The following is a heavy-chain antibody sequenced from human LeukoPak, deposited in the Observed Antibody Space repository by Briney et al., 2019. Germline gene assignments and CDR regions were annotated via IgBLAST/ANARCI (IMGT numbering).Heavy chain of an antibody. CDR3: AKDRAYYYDSSGPKYYFDY. CDR1: GFTFSSYA. Sequence: GGSLRLSCAASGFTFSSYAMSWVRQAPGKGLEWVSAISGSGGSTYYADSVKGRFTISRDNSKNTLYLQMNSLRAEDTAVYYCAKDRAYYYDSSGPKYYFDYWGQGTLVTVSS. CDR2: ISGSGGST. V-gene: IGHV3-23*01. J-gene: IGHJ4*02. D-gene: IGHD3-22*01.